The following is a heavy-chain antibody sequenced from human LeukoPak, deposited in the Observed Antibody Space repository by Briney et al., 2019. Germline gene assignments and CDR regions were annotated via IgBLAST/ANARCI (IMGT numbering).Heavy chain of an antibody. CDR3: ASDPRSDSADTSGFDY. CDR2: INDDSGDT. CDR1: GYTFNGHY. Sequence: ASVKVSCKASGYTFNGHYMHWVRQAPGQGVEWMVLINDDSGDTDYAQKLQGRVTMTRDTSISTAYMQVSSLRSDDTAVYYCASDPRSDSADTSGFDYWGQGTLVTVSS. D-gene: IGHD3-22*01. V-gene: IGHV1-2*02. J-gene: IGHJ4*02.